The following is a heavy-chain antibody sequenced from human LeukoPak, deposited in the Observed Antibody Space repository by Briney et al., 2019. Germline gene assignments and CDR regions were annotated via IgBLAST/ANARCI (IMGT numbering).Heavy chain of an antibody. CDR1: GYTFTGYY. D-gene: IGHD2-2*01. CDR3: ARGVVVVPAAMNWFDP. Sequence: ASVKVSCKASGYTFTGYYMHWVRQAPGQGLEWMGWINPNSGGTDYAQKFQGRVTMTSDTSISTAYMELSRLRSDDTAVYYCARGVVVVPAAMNWFDPWGQGTLVTVSS. CDR2: INPNSGGT. V-gene: IGHV1-2*02. J-gene: IGHJ5*02.